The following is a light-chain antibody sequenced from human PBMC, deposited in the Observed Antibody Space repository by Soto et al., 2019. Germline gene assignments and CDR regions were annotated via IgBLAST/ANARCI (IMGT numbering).Light chain of an antibody. CDR3: IQALQTPRT. CDR2: LGS. V-gene: IGKV2-28*01. CDR1: QSLLHSNGYNY. J-gene: IGKJ1*01. Sequence: IVMTQSPLSLPVTPGEPASISCRSSQSLLHSNGYNYLDWYLQKPGQSPQLLIYLGSNRASGVPDRFSGSGSGTEFTLKISRVEAEDVGVYYCIQALQTPRTFGQGTKVPIQ.